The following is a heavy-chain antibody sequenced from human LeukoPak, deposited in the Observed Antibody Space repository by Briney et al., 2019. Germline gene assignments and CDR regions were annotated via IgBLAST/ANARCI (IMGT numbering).Heavy chain of an antibody. CDR3: ARDQRLRFLEWLLN. D-gene: IGHD3-3*01. J-gene: IGHJ4*02. CDR1: GFTLSSYS. CDR2: ICISSSTI. V-gene: IGHV3-48*01. Sequence: PGGSLRLSCAASGFTLSSYSMNWVRQAPGKGLEWVSYICISSSTIYYADSAKGRFTICKDNAKNSLYRQMTARRAEDTAVYYGARDQRLRFLEWLLNGGQGTLVTSSS.